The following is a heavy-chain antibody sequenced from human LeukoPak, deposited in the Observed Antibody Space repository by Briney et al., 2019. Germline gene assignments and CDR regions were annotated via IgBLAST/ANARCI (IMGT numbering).Heavy chain of an antibody. D-gene: IGHD2-15*01. CDR2: ISGSGGST. V-gene: IGHV3-23*01. Sequence: SGGSLRLSCAASGFTFSSYAMSWVRQAPGKGLEWVSAISGSGGSTYYADSVKGRFTISRDNSKNTLYLQMNSLRAEDTAVYYCAKASYCSGGSCYEGRLDYWGQGTLVTVSS. CDR1: GFTFSSYA. J-gene: IGHJ4*02. CDR3: AKASYCSGGSCYEGRLDY.